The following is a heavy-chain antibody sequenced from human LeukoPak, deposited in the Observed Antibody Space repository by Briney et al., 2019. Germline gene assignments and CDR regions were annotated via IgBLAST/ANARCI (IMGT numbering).Heavy chain of an antibody. J-gene: IGHJ4*02. Sequence: GGSLRLSCAASGFTFDDYGMSWVRQAPGKGLEWVSGINWNGGSTGYADSVKGRSTISRDNAKNSLYLQMNSLRAEDTALYYCARRYYYGSGSYYVDYWGQGTLVTVSS. V-gene: IGHV3-20*04. CDR3: ARRYYYGSGSYYVDY. CDR1: GFTFDDYG. CDR2: INWNGGST. D-gene: IGHD3-10*01.